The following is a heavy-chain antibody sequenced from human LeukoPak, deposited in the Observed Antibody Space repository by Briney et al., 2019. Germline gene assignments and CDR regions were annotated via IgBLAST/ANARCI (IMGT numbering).Heavy chain of an antibody. CDR1: GYSISSGYY. D-gene: IGHD2-15*01. CDR3: ARPWGYCSGGSCYSENDAFDI. J-gene: IGHJ3*02. V-gene: IGHV4-38-2*02. Sequence: PSETLSLTCTVSGYSISSGYYWGWIRQPPGKGLEWIGSIYHSGSTYYNPSLKSRVTISVDTSKNQFSLKLSSVTAADTAVYYCARPWGYCSGGSCYSENDAFDIWGQGTMVTVSS. CDR2: IYHSGST.